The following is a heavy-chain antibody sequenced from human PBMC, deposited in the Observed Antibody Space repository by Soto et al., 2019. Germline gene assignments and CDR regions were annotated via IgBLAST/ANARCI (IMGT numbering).Heavy chain of an antibody. D-gene: IGHD3-3*01. J-gene: IGHJ4*02. CDR2: IYPGDSDT. CDR1: GYSFTSCW. CDR3: ARQFYDFWSGYGSFDY. V-gene: IGHV5-51*01. Sequence: PGESLKISCKGSGYSFTSCWIGWVRQMPGKGLEWMGIIYPGDSDTRYSPSFQGQVTISADKSISTAYLQWSSLKASDTAMYYRARQFYDFWSGYGSFDYWGQGTLVTVSS.